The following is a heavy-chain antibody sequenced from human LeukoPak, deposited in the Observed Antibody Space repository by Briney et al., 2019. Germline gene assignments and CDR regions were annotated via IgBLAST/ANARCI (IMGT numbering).Heavy chain of an antibody. CDR2: ISYDGSNK. CDR1: GFTFSSYG. CDR3: EGYYYGMDV. Sequence: PGGSLRLSCAASGFTFSSYGMHWVRQAPGKGLEWVAVISYDGSNKYYADSVKGRFTISRDNSKNTPYLQMNSLRAEDTAVYYCEGYYYGMDVWGQGTTVTVSS. J-gene: IGHJ6*02. V-gene: IGHV3-30*03.